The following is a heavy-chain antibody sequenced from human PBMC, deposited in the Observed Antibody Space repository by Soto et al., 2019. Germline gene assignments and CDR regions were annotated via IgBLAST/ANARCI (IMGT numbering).Heavy chain of an antibody. CDR1: GFTFSSYG. J-gene: IGHJ3*02. D-gene: IGHD5-18*01. CDR3: AKDLHTDTAMVTRDAFDI. CDR2: IWYDGSDK. Sequence: QVQLVESGGGVVQPGRTLRLSCAASGFTFSSYGMHWVRQAPGKGLEWVALIWYDGSDKYYADFVKGRFTISRDNSKNTLYLQMNSLRAEDTAVYYCAKDLHTDTAMVTRDAFDIWGQGTMVTVSS. V-gene: IGHV3-33*06.